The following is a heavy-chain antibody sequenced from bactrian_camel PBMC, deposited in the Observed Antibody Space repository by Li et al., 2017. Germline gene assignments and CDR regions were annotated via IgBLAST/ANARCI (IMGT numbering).Heavy chain of an antibody. J-gene: IGHJ4*01. CDR3: AACRWRGGVSNEYRY. V-gene: IGHV3S53*01. CDR1: GYRYTSNC. Sequence: HVQLVESGGGSAQAGGSLRLSCAVSGYRYTSNCMGWFRQAPGKEREWIASISSDGSTSYADSVKGRFTISRDNAKNTLYLQMNSLKIEDTAVYYCAACRWRGGVSNEYRYWGQGTQVTVS. CDR2: ISSDGST.